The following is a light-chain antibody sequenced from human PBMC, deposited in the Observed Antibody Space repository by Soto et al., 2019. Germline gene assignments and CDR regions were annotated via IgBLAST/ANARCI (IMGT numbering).Light chain of an antibody. Sequence: QSVLTQPASVSVSPGQSITISCIGTSSDVGAYYYVSWFQHHPGNAPKLMIFEVSTRPSGVSTRFSGTNSSNTASLTITGIQPEDEADYFCSSYRSGSTLVFGTGTKVTVL. V-gene: IGLV2-14*01. J-gene: IGLJ1*01. CDR2: EVS. CDR1: SSDVGAYYY. CDR3: SSYRSGSTLV.